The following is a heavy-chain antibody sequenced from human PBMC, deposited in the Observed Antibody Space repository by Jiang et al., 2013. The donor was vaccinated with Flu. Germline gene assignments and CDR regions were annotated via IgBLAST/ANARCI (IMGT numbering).Heavy chain of an antibody. D-gene: IGHD4-11*01. CDR2: IDWDDDK. J-gene: IGHJ4*02. Sequence: KPTQTLTLTCTFSGFSLTTRGICVNWIRQPPGKALEWLARIDWDDDKYYSTSLKTRLTISKDTPKSEVVLTMTNMDPVDTATYYCARGYSNKGLSFDYWGQGTLVTVSS. CDR1: GFSLTTRGIC. CDR3: ARGYSNKGLSFDY. V-gene: IGHV2-70*11.